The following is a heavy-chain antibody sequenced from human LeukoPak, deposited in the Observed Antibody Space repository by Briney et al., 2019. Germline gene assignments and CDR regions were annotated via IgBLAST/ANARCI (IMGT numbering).Heavy chain of an antibody. Sequence: GGSLRLSCAASGFTFSTYTMGWVRQAPGKGLEWVSDITPGGGATYYADSVKGRFTISRDNSKNTLYLQMNSLRAEDTAVYYCAKALSGSSYDYWGQGTLVTVSS. J-gene: IGHJ4*02. D-gene: IGHD6-13*01. CDR1: GFTFSTYT. V-gene: IGHV3-23*01. CDR2: ITPGGGAT. CDR3: AKALSGSSYDY.